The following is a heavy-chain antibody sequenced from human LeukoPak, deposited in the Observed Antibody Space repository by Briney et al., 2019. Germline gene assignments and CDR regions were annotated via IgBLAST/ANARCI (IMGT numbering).Heavy chain of an antibody. D-gene: IGHD6-6*01. CDR1: GFTFSSYA. V-gene: IGHV3-23*01. J-gene: IGHJ4*02. CDR2: ISGSGGST. Sequence: GRSLRLSCVASGFTFSSYAMHWVRQAPGKGLEWVSAISGSGGSTYYADSVKGRFTISRDNSKNTLYLQMNSLRAEDTAVYYCAKKYSSSVSYYFDYWGQGTLVTVSS. CDR3: AKKYSSSVSYYFDY.